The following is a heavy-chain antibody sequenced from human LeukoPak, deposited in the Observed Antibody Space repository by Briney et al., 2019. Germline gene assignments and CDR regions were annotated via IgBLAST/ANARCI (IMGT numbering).Heavy chain of an antibody. CDR2: IYPGDSDT. CDR1: GYSFTSYW. CDR3: ARQSRAVVVPAAITAHFDY. D-gene: IGHD2-2*02. J-gene: IGHJ4*02. Sequence: GESLKISCKGSGYSFTSYWIGWVRQMPGKGLEWMGIIYPGDSDTRYSPSFQGQVTISADKSISTAYLQWSSLKASDTAMYYCARQSRAVVVPAAITAHFDYWGQGTLVTVSS. V-gene: IGHV5-51*01.